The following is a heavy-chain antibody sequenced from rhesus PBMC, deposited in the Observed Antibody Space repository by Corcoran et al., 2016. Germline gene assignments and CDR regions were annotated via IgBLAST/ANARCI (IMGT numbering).Heavy chain of an antibody. D-gene: IGHD5-12*01. CDR3: ARLGWIRWGLRYFDY. Sequence: QVQLQESGPGLVKPSETLSLTCAVSGYSISSGYSWCWIRQPPGWGLEWIGHISSGGSNYLNPSLKSRVTLSVDTSKNQFSLKLSSVTAADTAVYYCARLGWIRWGLRYFDYWGQGVLVTVSS. V-gene: IGHV4S14*01. J-gene: IGHJ4*01. CDR2: ISSGGSN. CDR1: GYSISSGYS.